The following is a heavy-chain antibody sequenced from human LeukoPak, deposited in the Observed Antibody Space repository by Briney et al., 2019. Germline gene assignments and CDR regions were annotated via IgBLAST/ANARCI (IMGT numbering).Heavy chain of an antibody. V-gene: IGHV1-69*06. CDR1: GYTFTSYG. CDR2: IIPIFGTA. Sequence: SVKVSCKASGYTFTSYGINWVRQAPGQGLEWMGGIIPIFGTANYAQKFQGRVTITADKSTSTAYMELSSLRSEDTAVYYCAGVYGDYGPIDYWGQGTLVTVSS. D-gene: IGHD4-17*01. J-gene: IGHJ4*02. CDR3: AGVYGDYGPIDY.